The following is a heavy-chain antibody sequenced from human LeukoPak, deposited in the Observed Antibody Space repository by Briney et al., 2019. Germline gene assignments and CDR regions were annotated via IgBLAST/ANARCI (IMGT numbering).Heavy chain of an antibody. CDR2: IYSSGST. Sequence: SETLSLTCTVSGVSLSSSTYYWGWIRQPPGKGLEWIGNIYSSGSTFYNPSLKSRVIISVDTSKSQFSLKLSSVTAADTAVYYCARHGLGYGSYSYFYGMDVWGQGTTVTVSS. J-gene: IGHJ6*02. V-gene: IGHV4-39*01. CDR1: GVSLSSSTYY. CDR3: ARHGLGYGSYSYFYGMDV. D-gene: IGHD2-2*03.